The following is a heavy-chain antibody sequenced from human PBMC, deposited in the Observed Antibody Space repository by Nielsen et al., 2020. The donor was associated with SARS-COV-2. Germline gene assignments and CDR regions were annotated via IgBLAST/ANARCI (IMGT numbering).Heavy chain of an antibody. Sequence: GESLKISCIASGFTFNIYAMAWVRRTPGRGLQWVSGISASGGSTYYTDSVKGRFAVSRDNSRNTLYLQMRSLRVEDTALYYCAKDDVVRGDAFDIWGQGTMVTVSS. CDR2: ISASGGST. CDR3: AKDDVVRGDAFDI. D-gene: IGHD3-10*01. V-gene: IGHV3-23*01. J-gene: IGHJ3*02. CDR1: GFTFNIYA.